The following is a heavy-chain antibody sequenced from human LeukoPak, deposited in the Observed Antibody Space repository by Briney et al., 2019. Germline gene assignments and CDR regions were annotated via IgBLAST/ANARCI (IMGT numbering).Heavy chain of an antibody. D-gene: IGHD5-12*01. V-gene: IGHV4-59*01. Sequence: PSKTLSLTSSVSGGSISGAYWSWIRQAPGKGLEWIGYIYYRGSTDYNPSLESRVTISIDTSKNHFSLNLTAVTAADTAIYYCARTGSGRDYYGMDVWGQGTSVTVSS. CDR3: ARTGSGRDYYGMDV. CDR1: GGSISGAY. J-gene: IGHJ6*02. CDR2: IYYRGST.